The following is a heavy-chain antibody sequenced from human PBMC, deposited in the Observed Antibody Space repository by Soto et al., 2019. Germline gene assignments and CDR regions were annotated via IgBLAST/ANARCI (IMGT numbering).Heavy chain of an antibody. CDR2: IYYSGST. CDR1: GGSISSGGYY. J-gene: IGHJ4*02. V-gene: IGHV4-31*03. CDR3: ACGDYSGYFDY. D-gene: IGHD4-17*01. Sequence: SETLSLTCTVSGGSISSGGYYWSWIRQHPGKGLEWIGYIYYSGSTYYSPSLKSRVTISVDTSKNQFSLKLSSVTAADTAVYYCACGDYSGYFDYWGQGTLVTVSS.